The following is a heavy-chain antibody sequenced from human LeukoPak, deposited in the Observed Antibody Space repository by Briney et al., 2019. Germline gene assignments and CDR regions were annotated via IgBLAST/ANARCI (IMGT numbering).Heavy chain of an antibody. J-gene: IGHJ4*02. V-gene: IGHV3-23*01. CDR1: GFNFANHA. Sequence: GGSLRLSCAASGFNFANHAMSWVRQTPGKGLEWVSAISGGGDITYYADSVKGRFTISRDNSKDTLFLQMHSLRPGTRPYNCVREDTPATANYWGQGTLVTISS. D-gene: IGHD2-21*02. CDR3: VREDTPATANY. CDR2: ISGGGDIT.